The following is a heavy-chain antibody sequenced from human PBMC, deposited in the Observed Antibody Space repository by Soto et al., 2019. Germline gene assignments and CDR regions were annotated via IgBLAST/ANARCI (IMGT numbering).Heavy chain of an antibody. CDR2: IYHSGST. J-gene: IGHJ3*02. D-gene: IGHD2-15*01. V-gene: IGHV4-30-2*01. CDR3: ARLRAIVVVVAATRRQRNDAFDI. Sequence: SETLSLTCAVSGGSISSGGYSWSWIRQPPGKGLEWIGYIYHSGSTYYNPSLKSRVTISVDRSKNQFSLKLSSVTAADTAVYYCARLRAIVVVVAATRRQRNDAFDIWGQGTMVTVSS. CDR1: GGSISSGGYS.